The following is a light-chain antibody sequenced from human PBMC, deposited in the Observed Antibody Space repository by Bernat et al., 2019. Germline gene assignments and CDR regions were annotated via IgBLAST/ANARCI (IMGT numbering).Light chain of an antibody. CDR2: EVS. Sequence: QSALTQPPSASGSPGQSVTISCTGTSSDVGGYNYVSWYQQHPGKAPKLMIYEVSKRPSGVPDRFSGSKSGNTASLTVAGLQAEDDADYYCSSYAGSNNFVFGTGTKVNVL. CDR3: SSYAGSNNFV. J-gene: IGLJ1*01. V-gene: IGLV2-8*01. CDR1: SSDVGGYNY.